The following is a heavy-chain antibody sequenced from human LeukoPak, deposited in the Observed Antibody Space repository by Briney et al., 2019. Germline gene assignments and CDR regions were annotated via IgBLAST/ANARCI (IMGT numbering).Heavy chain of an antibody. CDR3: AAGGYSSTSGEYYYYGMDV. J-gene: IGHJ6*02. D-gene: IGHD6-6*01. Sequence: ASVKVSCKASGYTFTSYYMDWVRQAPGQGLEWMGWIYPNSGGTNYAQKFQGRVTMTRDTSISTAYMELSRLRSDDTAVYYCAAGGYSSTSGEYYYYGMDVWGQGTTVTVSS. CDR1: GYTFTSYY. CDR2: IYPNSGGT. V-gene: IGHV1-2*02.